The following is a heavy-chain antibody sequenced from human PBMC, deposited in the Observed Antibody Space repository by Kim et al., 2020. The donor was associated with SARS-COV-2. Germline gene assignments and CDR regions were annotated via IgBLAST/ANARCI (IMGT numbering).Heavy chain of an antibody. Sequence: GGSLRLSCAASGFTFSSYWMHWVRQAPGKGLVWVSRINSDGSSTSYADSVKGRFTISRDNAKNTLYLQMNSLRAEDTAVYYCATFDPYSSSWYMGDYFDYWGQGTLVTVSS. CDR2: INSDGSST. D-gene: IGHD6-13*01. J-gene: IGHJ4*02. CDR1: GFTFSSYW. CDR3: ATFDPYSSSWYMGDYFDY. V-gene: IGHV3-74*01.